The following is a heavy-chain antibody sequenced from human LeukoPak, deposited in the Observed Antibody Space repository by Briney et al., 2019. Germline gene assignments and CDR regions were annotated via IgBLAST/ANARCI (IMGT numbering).Heavy chain of an antibody. CDR2: IYYSGST. CDR3: ARGHLPTYYYYMDV. V-gene: IGHV4-39*01. Sequence: PSETLSLTCTVSGGSISSSTYFWGWIRQPPGKGLEWLGNIYYSGSTYYNPSLKSRVTISEDTSENQFSLKLSSVTAADTAVYYCARGHLPTYYYYMDVWGKGTTVTVSS. J-gene: IGHJ6*03. CDR1: GGSISSSTYF.